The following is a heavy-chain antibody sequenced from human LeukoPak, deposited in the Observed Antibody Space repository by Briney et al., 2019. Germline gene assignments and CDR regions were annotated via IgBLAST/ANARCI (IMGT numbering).Heavy chain of an antibody. D-gene: IGHD6-13*01. J-gene: IGHJ4*02. CDR2: ISGSGGST. CDR3: ANEGSSWLSWYFDY. V-gene: IGHV3-23*01. Sequence: GGSLRLSCAASGFTFSSYAMSWVRQAPGKGLEWVSAISGSGGSTYYADSVKGRFTISRDNSKNTLHLQMNSLRAEDTAVYYCANEGSSWLSWYFDYWGQGTLVTVSS. CDR1: GFTFSSYA.